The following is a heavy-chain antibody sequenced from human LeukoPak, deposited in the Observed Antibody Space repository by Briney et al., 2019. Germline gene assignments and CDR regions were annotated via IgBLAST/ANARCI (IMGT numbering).Heavy chain of an antibody. J-gene: IGHJ5*02. V-gene: IGHV5-51*01. Sequence: GEFLKISCKGSGYDLTSHWDAWVRQMSGKGLEWMGIIYPGDSDTECSPSFRGQVTISADKSISNAYIHWASLKASDTAIYYCARLACSGDCYNNSLDPWGQGTLVIVSS. CDR1: GYDLTSHW. CDR3: ARLACSGDCYNNSLDP. D-gene: IGHD2-21*02. CDR2: IYPGDSDT.